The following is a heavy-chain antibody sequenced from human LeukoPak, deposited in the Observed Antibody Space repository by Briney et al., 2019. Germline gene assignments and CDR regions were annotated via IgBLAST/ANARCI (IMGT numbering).Heavy chain of an antibody. CDR1: GGSISSTNYY. CDR2: VYYTGTT. V-gene: IGHV4-39*07. CDR3: ARAKPRLAADY. Sequence: SETLSLTCNVSGGSISSTNYYWGWIRQAPGKGLEWLGNVYYTGTTYYNPSLKSRLTISVDTSNNQFSLRLSSVTAADTAVYYCARAKPRLAADYWGQGTLVTVSS. D-gene: IGHD1-14*01. J-gene: IGHJ4*02.